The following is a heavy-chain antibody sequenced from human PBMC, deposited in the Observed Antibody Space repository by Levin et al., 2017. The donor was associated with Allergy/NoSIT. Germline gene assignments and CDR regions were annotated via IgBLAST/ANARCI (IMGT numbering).Heavy chain of an antibody. V-gene: IGHV3-23*01. CDR2: ISGSGDTT. D-gene: IGHD6-19*01. CDR3: ARYPIAVVNAYFDY. Sequence: SCAASGFTSTTYAMSWVRQAPGKGLEWVSGISGSGDTTYYADSVKGRFTISRDNSKNTLFLQMNSPRAEDTAEYFCARYPIAVVNAYFDYWGQGALVTVSS. CDR1: GFTSTTYA. J-gene: IGHJ4*02.